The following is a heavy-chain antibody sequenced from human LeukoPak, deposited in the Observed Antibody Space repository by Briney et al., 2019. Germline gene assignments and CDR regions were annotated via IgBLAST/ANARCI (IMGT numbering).Heavy chain of an antibody. V-gene: IGHV3-30*04. CDR2: ISYDGSNK. D-gene: IGHD1-26*01. J-gene: IGHJ4*02. CDR3: ARALNGASCD. CDR1: GFTFSSYA. Sequence: GGSLRLSCAASGFTFSSYAMHWVRQAPGKGLEWVAVISYDGSNKYYADSVKGRFTISRDNSKNTLYLQMNSLRAEDTAVYYRARALNGASCDWVQGTLVTVSS.